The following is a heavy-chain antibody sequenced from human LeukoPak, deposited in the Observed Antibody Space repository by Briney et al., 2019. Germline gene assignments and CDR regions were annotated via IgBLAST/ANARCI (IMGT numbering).Heavy chain of an antibody. J-gene: IGHJ4*02. Sequence: GESLRLSCAASGFTFSSYGMHWVRQAPGKGLEWVAAISYDGSNKNDADSVKGRFTISRDTSKNTLYLQMNSLRAEDTAVYYCAKGLAVAGHFDYWGQGTLVTVSS. CDR3: AKGLAVAGHFDY. CDR2: ISYDGSNK. CDR1: GFTFSSYG. V-gene: IGHV3-30*18. D-gene: IGHD6-19*01.